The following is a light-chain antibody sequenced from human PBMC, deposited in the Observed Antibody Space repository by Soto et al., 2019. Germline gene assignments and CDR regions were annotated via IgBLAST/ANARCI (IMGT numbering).Light chain of an antibody. CDR2: GAF. J-gene: IGKJ4*01. CDR1: QSVSSD. Sequence: ERVMTQAPATLSVSPGERATLSCRASQSVSSDLAWYQQKPGQGPRLLIYGAFNRATGVPARFSGSGSGTEFTLTISSRQSEDFAVYYCQQYNNWPLTFGGGTKVESK. V-gene: IGKV3-15*01. CDR3: QQYNNWPLT.